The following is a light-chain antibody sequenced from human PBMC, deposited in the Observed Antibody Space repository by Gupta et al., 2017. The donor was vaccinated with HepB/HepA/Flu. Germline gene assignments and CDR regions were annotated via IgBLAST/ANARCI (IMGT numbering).Light chain of an antibody. V-gene: IGKV1-5*03. J-gene: IGKJ1*01. CDR3: QHYLSSSAT. Sequence: GDRVTITCRASQSVGSWFAWYQQKPGKVPKLLISRASTLESGVPSRFSGSGSGTEFTLTISSLQPDDFATYYCQHYLSSSATFGQGTKVEIK. CDR1: QSVGSW. CDR2: RAS.